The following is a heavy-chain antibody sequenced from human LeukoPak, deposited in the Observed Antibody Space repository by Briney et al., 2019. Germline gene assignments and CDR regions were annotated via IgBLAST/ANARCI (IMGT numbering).Heavy chain of an antibody. D-gene: IGHD3-10*01. CDR1: GFTFSSYA. V-gene: IGHV3-23*01. CDR3: AKDRTTMVRGANYFDY. CDR2: ISGSGGST. J-gene: IGHJ4*02. Sequence: GGSLRLSCAASGFTFSSYAMSWVRQAPGKGLEWVSAISGSGGSTYYADSVKGRFTISRDNSKNTLYLQMNSLRAEDTAVYYCAKDRTTMVRGANYFDYWGQGTLVTVSS.